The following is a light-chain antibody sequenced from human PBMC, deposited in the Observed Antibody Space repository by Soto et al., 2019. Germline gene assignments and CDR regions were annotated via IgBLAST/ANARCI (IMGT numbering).Light chain of an antibody. CDR1: QSIYNY. Sequence: DIQMTQSPSSLSASVGDRVTISCRASQSIYNYLNWYQQKPGKAPKLLIYAASSLQSGVPSRFSGSGSGTDFTLTISSLQPEDFATYYCQQSHSTPQTFGQGTKVDIK. CDR3: QQSHSTPQT. CDR2: AAS. V-gene: IGKV1-39*01. J-gene: IGKJ1*01.